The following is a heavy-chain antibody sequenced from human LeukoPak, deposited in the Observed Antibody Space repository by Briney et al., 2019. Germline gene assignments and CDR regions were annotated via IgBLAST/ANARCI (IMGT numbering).Heavy chain of an antibody. V-gene: IGHV4-39*01. CDR2: INYSGST. CDR1: GGSISSSSYY. CDR3: ARRSGSSSWDYYFYYYMDV. Sequence: KTSETLSLTCTVSGGSISSSSYYWGWIRQPPGKGLEWIGSINYSGSTYYNPSLKSRVTISVDTPKNQFALKLSSVTAADTAVYYCARRSGSSSWDYYFYYYMDVWGKGTPVTVSS. D-gene: IGHD6-6*01. J-gene: IGHJ6*03.